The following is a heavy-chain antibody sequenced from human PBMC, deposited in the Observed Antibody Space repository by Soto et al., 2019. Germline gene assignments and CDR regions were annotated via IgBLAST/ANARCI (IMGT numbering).Heavy chain of an antibody. D-gene: IGHD6-13*01. CDR1: GFTFSRYS. CDR3: ARDNGRAGSFDP. CDR2: ITGDSSTM. V-gene: IGHV3-48*02. J-gene: IGHJ5*02. Sequence: EVQVVESGGGLVQPGGSLRLSCAASGFTFSRYSMNWVRQAPGKGLEWISYITGDSSTMFYADSVKGRFTISRDNAKNSLFLQMNILRDEDTAMYYCARDNGRAGSFDPWGQGTLVTVSS.